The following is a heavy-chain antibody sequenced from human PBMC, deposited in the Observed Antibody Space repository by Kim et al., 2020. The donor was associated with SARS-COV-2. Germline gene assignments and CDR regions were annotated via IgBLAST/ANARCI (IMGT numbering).Heavy chain of an antibody. Sequence: SETLSLTCTVSGGSISSYYWSWIRQPPGKGLEWIGYIYYSGSTNYNPSLKSRVTISVDTSKNQFSLKLSSVTAADTAVYYCARAEPVTTSGDAFDIWGQGTMVTVSS. CDR3: ARAEPVTTSGDAFDI. J-gene: IGHJ3*02. CDR2: IYYSGST. CDR1: GGSISSYY. D-gene: IGHD4-17*01. V-gene: IGHV4-59*13.